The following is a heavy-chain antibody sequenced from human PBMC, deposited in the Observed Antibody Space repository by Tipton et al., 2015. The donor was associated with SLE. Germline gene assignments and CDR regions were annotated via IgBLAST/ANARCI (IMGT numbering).Heavy chain of an antibody. D-gene: IGHD2-2*01. CDR2: IYYSGST. CDR1: GGSISSGGYY. J-gene: IGHJ4*02. Sequence: TLSLTCTVSGGSISSGGYYWSWIRQHPGKGLEWIGYIYYSGSTYYNPSLKSRVTISVDTSKNQFSLKLSSVTAADTAGYYCASHSTHYCSSTSCYFDYWGQGTLVTVSS. V-gene: IGHV4-31*03. CDR3: ASHSTHYCSSTSCYFDY.